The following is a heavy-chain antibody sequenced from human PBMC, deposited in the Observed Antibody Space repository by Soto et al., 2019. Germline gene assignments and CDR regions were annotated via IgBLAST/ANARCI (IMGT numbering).Heavy chain of an antibody. J-gene: IGHJ4*02. V-gene: IGHV4-34*01. CDR2: INHSGST. CDR1: GGSFSVYY. Sequence: PSETLSLTCAVYGGSFSVYYWSWIRQPPGKGLEWIGEINHSGSTNYNPSLKSRVTISVDTSKNQFSLKLSCVTAADTAVYYCASLDYSSGWYGYWGQGTLVTVCS. CDR3: ASLDYSSGWYGY. D-gene: IGHD6-19*01.